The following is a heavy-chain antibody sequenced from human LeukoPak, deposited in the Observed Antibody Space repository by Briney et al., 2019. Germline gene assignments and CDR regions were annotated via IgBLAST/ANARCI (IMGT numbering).Heavy chain of an antibody. CDR3: ARGGSGSYYSTHYYYYGMDV. CDR1: GFTYNTYW. D-gene: IGHD1-26*01. Sequence: GGSLRLSCVASGFTYNTYWMSWIRQAPGKGLEWVANIKEDENEKHYGDSVKGRFIISRDNSKNTLYLQMNSLRAEDTAVYYCARGGSGSYYSTHYYYYGMDVWGQGTTVTVSS. J-gene: IGHJ6*02. CDR2: IKEDENEK. V-gene: IGHV3-7*01.